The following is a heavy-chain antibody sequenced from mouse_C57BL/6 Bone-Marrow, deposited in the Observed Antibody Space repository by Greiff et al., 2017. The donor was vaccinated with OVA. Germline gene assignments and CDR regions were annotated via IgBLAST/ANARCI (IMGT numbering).Heavy chain of an antibody. J-gene: IGHJ1*03. CDR2: ISYDGSN. Sequence: EVQLQQSGPGLVKPSQSLSLTCSVTGYSITSGYYWNWIRQFPGNKLEWMGYISYDGSNNYNPSLKNRISITRDTSKNQFILKLNSVTTEDTATYYCARDSYFDVWGTGTTVTVSS. CDR1: GYSITSGYY. V-gene: IGHV3-6*01. CDR3: ARDSYFDV.